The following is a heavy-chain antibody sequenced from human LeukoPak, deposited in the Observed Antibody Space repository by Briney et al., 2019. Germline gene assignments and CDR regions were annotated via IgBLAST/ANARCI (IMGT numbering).Heavy chain of an antibody. D-gene: IGHD5-18*01. CDR2: IRYDGSNK. Sequence: GGSLRLSCAASGITFSSYAMHWVRQAPGKGLEWVAFIRYDGSNKYYTDSVKGRFTISRDNSKNTLYLQMNSLRAEDTAVYYCAKDLSRRGYSYGEFDYWGQGTLVTVSS. CDR3: AKDLSRRGYSYGEFDY. CDR1: GITFSSYA. V-gene: IGHV3-30*02. J-gene: IGHJ4*02.